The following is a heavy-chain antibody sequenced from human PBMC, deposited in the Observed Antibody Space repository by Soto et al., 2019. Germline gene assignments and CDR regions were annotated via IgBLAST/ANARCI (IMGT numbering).Heavy chain of an antibody. CDR3: ATVRRVGTSDY. CDR1: GFSFSDYY. CDR2: ISGGSDTI. Sequence: QVQLVESGGGLVKPGGSLRLSCAASGFSFSDYYMSWVRQAPGKGLEWVSYISGGSDTIYYADSVKGRFTISRDNAKNSLYLHMNSLRTEDTDVYYCATVRRVGTSDYWGQGTLVTVSS. J-gene: IGHJ4*02. V-gene: IGHV3-11*01. D-gene: IGHD1-26*01.